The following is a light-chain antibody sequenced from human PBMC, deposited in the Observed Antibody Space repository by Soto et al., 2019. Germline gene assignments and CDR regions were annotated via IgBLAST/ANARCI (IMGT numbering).Light chain of an antibody. J-gene: IGKJ2*01. CDR1: QSVNSN. CDR3: QQYNNRPPDT. Sequence: EIVMVRSPATLSVSTGEIATLSCRASQSVNSNLAWYQQKPGQAPRLLIYGASTRAAGIPARFSGSGSGTEFSLTISSLQSEDFAVYYCQQYNNRPPDTFGQGTKLDI. V-gene: IGKV3-15*01. CDR2: GAS.